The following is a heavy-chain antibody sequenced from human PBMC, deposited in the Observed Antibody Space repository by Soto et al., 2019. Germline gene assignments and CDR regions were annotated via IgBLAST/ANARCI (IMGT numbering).Heavy chain of an antibody. CDR2: MNPNSGNT. CDR1: GYTFTSYD. V-gene: IGHV1-8*01. CDR3: AAYGSGYCSSQRCLSFDD. J-gene: IGHJ4*02. Sequence: ASVKVSCKASGYTFTSYDINWVRQATGQGLEWMGWMNPNSGNTGYAQKFQGRVTMTTNESTSTAYMELSSLRSEDTAVYYCAAYGSGYCSSQRCLSFDDSGQATLVTVSS. D-gene: IGHD2-2*03.